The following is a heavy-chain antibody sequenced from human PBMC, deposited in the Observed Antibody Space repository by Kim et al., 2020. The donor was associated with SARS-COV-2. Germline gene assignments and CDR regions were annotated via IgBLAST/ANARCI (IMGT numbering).Heavy chain of an antibody. D-gene: IGHD1-26*01. V-gene: IGHV3-33*06. CDR2: IWYDGSNK. Sequence: GGSLRLSCAASGFTFSSYGMHWVRQAPGKGLEWVAVIWYDGSNKYYEDSVKGRFTISRDNSKNKLYLQLNSLRAEDTAAYYCEKRSGRFLAGGYFDYWG. CDR3: EKRSGRFLAGGYFDY. J-gene: IGHJ4*01. CDR1: GFTFSSYG.